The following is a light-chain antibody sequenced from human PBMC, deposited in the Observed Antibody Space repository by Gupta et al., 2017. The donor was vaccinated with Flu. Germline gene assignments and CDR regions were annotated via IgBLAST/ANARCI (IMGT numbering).Light chain of an antibody. CDR1: QGINNY. CDR3: QQGNTEPRT. V-gene: IGKV1-9*01. J-gene: IGKJ2*02. CDR2: AAS. Sequence: PFLLSVSIGDRVTISCRASQGINNYLAWYQQKPGGAPKLLIYAASTLQSEVPSRFSGSGSATDFTLTISSLQPEDFATYYCQQGNTEPRTLGEGTKLEIK.